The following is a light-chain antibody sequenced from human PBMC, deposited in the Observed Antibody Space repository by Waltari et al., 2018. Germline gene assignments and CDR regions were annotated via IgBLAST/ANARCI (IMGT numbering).Light chain of an antibody. J-gene: IGLJ3*02. Sequence: QSALTQPASVSGSPGQSITISCPGTSSYVQNYNPFSWYQQHPDKPPNPIIFEVSQRPSGFSYRFSGSKSGNSASLTLSGLQADDEADYYCCSYAGRSTWVFGGGTKLTVL. CDR3: CSYAGRSTWV. V-gene: IGLV2-23*02. CDR2: EVS. CDR1: SSYVQNYNP.